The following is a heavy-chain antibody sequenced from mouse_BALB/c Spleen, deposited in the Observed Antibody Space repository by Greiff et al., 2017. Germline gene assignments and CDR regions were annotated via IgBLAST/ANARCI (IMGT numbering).Heavy chain of an antibody. Sequence: VQRVESGPGLVAPSQSLSITCTVSGFSLTSYGVHWVRQPPGKGLEWLGVIWAGGSTNYNSALMARLSISKDNSKSQVFLNMDSLQTYDTAMYYCARGIWMDYWGQGTSVTVSS. CDR2: IWAGGST. J-gene: IGHJ4*01. CDR1: GFSLTSYG. V-gene: IGHV2-9*02. CDR3: ARGIWMDY. D-gene: IGHD1-1*02.